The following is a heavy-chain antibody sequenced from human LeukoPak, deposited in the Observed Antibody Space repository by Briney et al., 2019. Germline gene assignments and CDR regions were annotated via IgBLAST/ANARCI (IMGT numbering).Heavy chain of an antibody. CDR3: VRAGDYGDYVGWFDP. V-gene: IGHV4-59*12. J-gene: IGHJ5*02. CDR2: IYYSGST. Sequence: SETLSLTCTVSGGSISSYYWSWIRQPPGKGLEWIGYIYYSGSTNYNPSLKSRVTISVDTSKNQFSLKLNSVTAADTAVYYCVRAGDYGDYVGWFDPWGQGTLVTVSS. D-gene: IGHD4-17*01. CDR1: GGSISSYY.